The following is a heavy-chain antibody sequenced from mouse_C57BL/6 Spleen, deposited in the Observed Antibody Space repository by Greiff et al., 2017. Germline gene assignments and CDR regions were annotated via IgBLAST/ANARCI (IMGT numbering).Heavy chain of an antibody. V-gene: IGHV1-26*01. D-gene: IGHD1-1*01. Sequence: VQLQQSGPELVKPGASVKISCKASGYTFTDYYMNWVKQSHGKSLEWIGDINPNNGGTSYNQKFKGKATLTVDKSSSTAYMELRSLTSEDSAVYYCAIYYYGSSRWYFDYWGQGTTLTVSS. CDR3: AIYYYGSSRWYFDY. CDR2: INPNNGGT. J-gene: IGHJ2*01. CDR1: GYTFTDYY.